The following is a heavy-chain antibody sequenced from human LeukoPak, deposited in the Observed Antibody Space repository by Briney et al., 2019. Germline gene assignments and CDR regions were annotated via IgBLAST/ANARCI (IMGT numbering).Heavy chain of an antibody. J-gene: IGHJ4*02. CDR1: GYTLTELS. V-gene: IGHV1-24*01. D-gene: IGHD3-16*02. CDR2: FDPEDGET. CDR3: AQCMITFGGVIASFDY. Sequence: ASVKVSCKVSGYTLTELSMHWVRQAPGKGLEWMGGFDPEDGETIYAQKFQGRVTMTEDTSTDTAYMELSSLRSDDTAVYYCAQCMITFGGVIASFDYWGQGTLVTVSS.